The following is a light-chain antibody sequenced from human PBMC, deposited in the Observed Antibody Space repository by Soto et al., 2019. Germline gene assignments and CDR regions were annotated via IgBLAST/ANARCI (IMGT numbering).Light chain of an antibody. CDR3: ASWEDSLNGWV. J-gene: IGLJ3*02. CDR1: SSNVGSNT. Sequence: QSVLTQPPSASGTPGQRGTISCSGSSSNVGSNTVSWYQQLPGTAPKVLIYSDDQRPSGVPDRFSGSRSGSSASLAISGLQSGDEADYCCASWEDSLNGWVIGGGTKLTVL. CDR2: SDD. V-gene: IGLV1-44*01.